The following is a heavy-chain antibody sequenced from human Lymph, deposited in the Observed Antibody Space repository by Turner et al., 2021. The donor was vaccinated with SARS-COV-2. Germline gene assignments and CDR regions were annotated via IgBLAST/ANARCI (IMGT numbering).Heavy chain of an antibody. CDR2: IYDSGST. CDR3: ARQGWLRGYFDY. V-gene: IGHV4-39*01. J-gene: IGHJ4*02. Sequence: QVQLQESGPGLVKPSETLSLTCTVSGGAVTSSSYYWGWIRQPPGKGLEWIGNIYDSGSTYYNPSLKSRVTISVDTSKNQFSLKLSSVTAADTAVYYCARQGWLRGYFDYWSQGTLVTVSS. CDR1: GGAVTSSSYY. D-gene: IGHD5-18*01.